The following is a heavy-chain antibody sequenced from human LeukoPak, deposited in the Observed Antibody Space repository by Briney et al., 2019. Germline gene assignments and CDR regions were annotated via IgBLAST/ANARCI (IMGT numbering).Heavy chain of an antibody. CDR2: IYYSGST. V-gene: IGHV4-31*03. CDR1: GGSISSGGYY. J-gene: IGHJ5*02. D-gene: IGHD4-11*01. Sequence: PSETLSLTCTVSGGSISSGGYYWSWIRQHPGKGLEWIGYIYYSGSTYYNPSLKSRVTISVDTSKNQFSLKLSSVTAADTAVYYCARGDDYSNYPSGPDPWGQGTLVTVSS. CDR3: ARGDDYSNYPSGPDP.